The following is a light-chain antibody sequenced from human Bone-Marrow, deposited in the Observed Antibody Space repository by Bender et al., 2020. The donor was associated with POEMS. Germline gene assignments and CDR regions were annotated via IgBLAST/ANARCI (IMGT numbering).Light chain of an antibody. CDR3: QVWNSSSDQRWV. CDR2: DDS. CDR1: ALPKQY. V-gene: IGLV3-21*02. J-gene: IGLJ3*02. Sequence: SYELTQPPSVSVSPGQTARITCTGDALPKQYAYWYQQKSGQAPVLVVYDDSDRPSGIPERFSGSNSGNTATLTISRVEAGDEADYYCQVWNSSSDQRWVFGGGTKLTVL.